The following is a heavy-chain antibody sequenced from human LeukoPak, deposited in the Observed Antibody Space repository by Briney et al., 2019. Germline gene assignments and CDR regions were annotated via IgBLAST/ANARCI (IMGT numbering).Heavy chain of an antibody. V-gene: IGHV3-33*06. Sequence: PGRSLRLSCAASGFTFSHYGFHWVRQAPGKGLEWVAVIWSDGTNQLYADSVKGRFTISRDYSQKTVYLEMHSLRTEDTAMYYCAKDAQRGFDYSNSLEYWGPGTLVTVSS. D-gene: IGHD4-11*01. CDR2: IWSDGTNQ. CDR1: GFTFSHYG. J-gene: IGHJ4*02. CDR3: AKDAQRGFDYSNSLEY.